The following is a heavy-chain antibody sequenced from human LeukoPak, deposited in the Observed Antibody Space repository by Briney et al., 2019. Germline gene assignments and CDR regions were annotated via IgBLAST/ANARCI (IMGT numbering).Heavy chain of an antibody. CDR3: ARHSIVGAAYYYYGMDV. J-gene: IGHJ6*02. D-gene: IGHD1-26*01. CDR2: IYYSGST. Sequence: PSETLSLTCTVSGGSISSSSYYWGWIRRPPGKGLEWIGSIYYSGSTYYNPSLKSRVTISVDTSKNQFSLKLSSVTAADTAVYYCARHSIVGAAYYYYGMDVWGQGTTVTVSS. CDR1: GGSISSSSYY. V-gene: IGHV4-39*01.